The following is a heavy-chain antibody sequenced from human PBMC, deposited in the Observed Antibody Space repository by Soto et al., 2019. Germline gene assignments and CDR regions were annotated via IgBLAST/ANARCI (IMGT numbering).Heavy chain of an antibody. CDR3: ARSLSSSSGYFDP. Sequence: QVHLQESGPGLLKPSQTLSLTCDVSGDFIGSGDYYWTWIRQPPGKGLEYIGYIYKTGKTYYNPSVKIRPLISLDTSMSQFFLRLTSVTAADPALYYCARSLSSSSGYFDPWGQGALVSVSS. CDR1: GDFIGSGDYY. V-gene: IGHV4-30-4*01. CDR2: IYKTGKT. J-gene: IGHJ5*02. D-gene: IGHD6-6*01.